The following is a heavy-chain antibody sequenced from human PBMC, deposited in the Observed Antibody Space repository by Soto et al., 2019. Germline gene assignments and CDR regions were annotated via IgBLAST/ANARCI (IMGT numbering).Heavy chain of an antibody. CDR1: GYTFTGHY. Sequence: ASVNVSFKASGYTFTGHYIHWVRQAPGQGPGWMGEIGPASGDTRYAQKFQGRVTMTRDTSITTVYMELNNLGPDDTAVYYCGRGRSGQLVVFYWGQGTPVTVSS. CDR3: GRGRSGQLVVFY. CDR2: IGPASGDT. J-gene: IGHJ4*02. V-gene: IGHV1-2*02. D-gene: IGHD3-10*01.